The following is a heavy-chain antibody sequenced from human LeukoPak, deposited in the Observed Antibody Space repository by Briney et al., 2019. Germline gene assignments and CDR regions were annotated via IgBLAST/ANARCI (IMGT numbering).Heavy chain of an antibody. D-gene: IGHD6-19*01. Sequence: QSGRSLRLSCAASGFTFSSYAMHWVRQALGKGLEWVAVISYDGSNKYYADSVKGRFTISRDNSKNTLYLQMNSLRAEDTAVYYCARDLELYSSGWSVGYFDYWGQGTLVTVSS. J-gene: IGHJ4*02. CDR1: GFTFSSYA. CDR2: ISYDGSNK. CDR3: ARDLELYSSGWSVGYFDY. V-gene: IGHV3-30-3*01.